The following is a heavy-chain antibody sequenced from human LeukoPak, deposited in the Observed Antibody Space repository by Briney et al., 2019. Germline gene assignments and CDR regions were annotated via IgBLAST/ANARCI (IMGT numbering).Heavy chain of an antibody. CDR2: IYYSGST. J-gene: IGHJ6*02. D-gene: IGHD3-22*01. Sequence: PSETLSLTCTVSGGSISSSSYYWGWIRQPPGKGLEWIGSIYYSGSTYYNPSLKSRVTISVDTSKSQFSLKLSSVTAADTAVYYCASPYYYDSSGYPADYYYYGMDVWGQGTTVTVSS. V-gene: IGHV4-39*01. CDR3: ASPYYYDSSGYPADYYYYGMDV. CDR1: GGSISSSSYY.